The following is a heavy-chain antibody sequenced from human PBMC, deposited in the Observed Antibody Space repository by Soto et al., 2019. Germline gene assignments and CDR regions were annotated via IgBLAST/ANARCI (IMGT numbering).Heavy chain of an antibody. CDR1: GGSISSSSYY. CDR3: QRITMVRGVIGYYYYGMDV. D-gene: IGHD3-10*01. CDR2: IYYSGST. V-gene: IGHV4-39*01. Sequence: PSETLSLTCTVSGGSISSSSYYWGWIRQPPGKGLEWIGSIYYSGSTYYNPSLKSRVTISVDTSKNQFSLKLSSVTAADTAVYYCQRITMVRGVIGYYYYGMDVWGQGTTVTVSS. J-gene: IGHJ6*02.